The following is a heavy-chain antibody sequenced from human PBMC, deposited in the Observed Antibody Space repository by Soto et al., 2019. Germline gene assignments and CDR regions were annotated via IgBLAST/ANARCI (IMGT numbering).Heavy chain of an antibody. J-gene: IGHJ5*02. Sequence: NPSETLSLTCTVFGGSVTSHYWSWVRQPPGKGLEWIGFVHYTGGTKYSPSLESRVTMSVDTSRNQLSLRLNSVTAADTAVYYCARESAGSGRNNWFDPWGLGTLVTVSS. D-gene: IGHD3-10*01. V-gene: IGHV4-59*02. CDR3: ARESAGSGRNNWFDP. CDR1: GGSVTSHY. CDR2: VHYTGGT.